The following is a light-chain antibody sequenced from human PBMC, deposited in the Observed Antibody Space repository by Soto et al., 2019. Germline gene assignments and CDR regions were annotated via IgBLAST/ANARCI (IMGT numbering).Light chain of an antibody. CDR3: QQLNSYLFT. CDR2: VAS. J-gene: IGKJ3*01. Sequence: DIQMTQSPSTLSAFVGDRVTITCRASQSISGWLAWYQQKPGKAPRLLMYVASSLQSGVPSRFSGSGSATEFTLTISSLQPEDFATYYCQQLNSYLFTFGPGTKVDIK. CDR1: QSISGW. V-gene: IGKV1-5*01.